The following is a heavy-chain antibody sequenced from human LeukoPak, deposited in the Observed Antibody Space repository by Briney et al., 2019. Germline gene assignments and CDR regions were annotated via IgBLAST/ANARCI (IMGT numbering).Heavy chain of an antibody. CDR1: GGSISSGAYS. D-gene: IGHD4-17*01. J-gene: IGHJ4*02. CDR2: LYYSGST. V-gene: IGHV4-30-4*07. CDR3: AREFGDYADY. Sequence: SETLSLTCAVSGGSISSGAYSWSWIRQPPEKGLEWIGYLYYSGSTYYNPSLKSRVTISVDTSKNQFSLKLSSVTAADTAVYYCAREFGDYADYWGQGTLVTVSS.